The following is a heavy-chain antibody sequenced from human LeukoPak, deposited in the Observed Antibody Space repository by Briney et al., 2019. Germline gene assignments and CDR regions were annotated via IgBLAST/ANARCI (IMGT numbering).Heavy chain of an antibody. J-gene: IGHJ4*02. V-gene: IGHV3-23*01. CDR3: AKDICTRPRCILYSDS. D-gene: IGHD2-8*01. Sequence: GGSLTLSCSTSGLAFSNLAMRWFRPPPGGGLEWVSGISGVNTYYADSVKGRFTITGDNSKNVLYLQMSRLRADDAAVYYWAKDICTRPRCILYSDSWGQGTLVTVSS. CDR1: GLAFSNLA. CDR2: ISGVNT.